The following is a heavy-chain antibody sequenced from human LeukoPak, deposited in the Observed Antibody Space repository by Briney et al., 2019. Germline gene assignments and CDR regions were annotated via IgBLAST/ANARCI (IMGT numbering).Heavy chain of an antibody. J-gene: IGHJ4*02. CDR2: IKSKTDGGTT. D-gene: IGHD3-22*01. CDR1: GFTFSNAW. V-gene: IGHV3-15*01. CDR3: TTDDLDSSGYYYKFGKAEDDY. Sequence: AGGSLRLSCAASGFTFSNAWMSWVRQAPGKGLEWVGRIKSKTDGGTTDYAAPVNGRFTISRDASTNTLYLQMNSLKTEDTAVYYCTTDDLDSSGYYYKFGKAEDDYWGQGTLVTVSS.